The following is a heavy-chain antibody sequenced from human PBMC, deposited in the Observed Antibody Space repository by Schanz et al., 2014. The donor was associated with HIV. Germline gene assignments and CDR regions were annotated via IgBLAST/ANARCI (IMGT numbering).Heavy chain of an antibody. Sequence: QVQLVESGGGVVQPGRSLKLSCAASGFSLSCCGMHWVRQAPGKGLEWVAVIWYDGSQKYYADSVKGRFTVSRDNSKNTLYLQMNNLRVEDTAVYYCARENPLYYYLHGGPFDIWGQGTMVTVSS. J-gene: IGHJ3*02. CDR3: ARENPLYYYLHGGPFDI. V-gene: IGHV3-33*01. CDR2: IWYDGSQK. D-gene: IGHD3-10*01. CDR1: GFSLSCCG.